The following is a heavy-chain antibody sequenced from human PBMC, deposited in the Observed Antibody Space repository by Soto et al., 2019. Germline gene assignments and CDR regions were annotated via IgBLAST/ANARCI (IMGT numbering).Heavy chain of an antibody. V-gene: IGHV4-30-4*01. CDR2: IYYSGST. CDR3: ARGGSTYYDFWSGYYSWGMDV. J-gene: IGHJ6*02. D-gene: IGHD3-3*01. Sequence: NPSETLSLTCTVSGGSISSGDYYWSWIRQPPGKGLEWIGYIYYSGSTYYNPSLKSRVTISVDTSKNQFSLKLSSVTAADTAVYYCARGGSTYYDFWSGYYSWGMDVWGQGTTVTVSS. CDR1: GGSISSGDYY.